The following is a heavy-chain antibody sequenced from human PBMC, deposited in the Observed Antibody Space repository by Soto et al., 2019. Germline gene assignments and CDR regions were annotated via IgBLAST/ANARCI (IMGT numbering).Heavy chain of an antibody. CDR2: ISGSGGST. Sequence: GGSLRLSCAASGITFSSYAMHWVRQAPGKGLEWVAAISGSGGSTYYADSVKGRFTISRDNSKNTLYLQMNSLRAEDTAVYYCAKVFSGWYPYWGQGTLVTVSS. D-gene: IGHD6-19*01. CDR1: GITFSSYA. V-gene: IGHV3-23*01. CDR3: AKVFSGWYPY. J-gene: IGHJ4*02.